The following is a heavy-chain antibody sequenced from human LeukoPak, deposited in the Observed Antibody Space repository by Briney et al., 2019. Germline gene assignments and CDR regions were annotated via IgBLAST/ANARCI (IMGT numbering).Heavy chain of an antibody. CDR3: ARVKLAVAGTRKSTPFDY. V-gene: IGHV1-69*04. Sequence: SVKVSCKASGGTFSSYAISWVRQAPGQGLEWMGRIIPILGIADYAQKFQGRVTITADKSTSTAYMELSSLRSEDTAVYYCARVKLAVAGTRKSTPFDYWGQGTLVTVSS. CDR2: IIPILGIA. D-gene: IGHD6-19*01. CDR1: GGTFSSYA. J-gene: IGHJ4*02.